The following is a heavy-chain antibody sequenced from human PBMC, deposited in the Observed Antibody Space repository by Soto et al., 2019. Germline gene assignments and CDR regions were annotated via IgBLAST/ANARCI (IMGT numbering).Heavy chain of an antibody. Sequence: SQTLSLTCVISGDGVSSNSAARNWIRQSPSRGLEWLGRTFYRSKWYYHYAVSVESRITINPDTSKNQFSLQLTSVTPEDTAVYYCTREHGSGYSDYWGQGTLVTVSS. V-gene: IGHV6-1*01. CDR3: TREHGSGYSDY. D-gene: IGHD5-12*01. CDR2: TFYRSKWYY. J-gene: IGHJ4*01. CDR1: GDGVSSNSAA.